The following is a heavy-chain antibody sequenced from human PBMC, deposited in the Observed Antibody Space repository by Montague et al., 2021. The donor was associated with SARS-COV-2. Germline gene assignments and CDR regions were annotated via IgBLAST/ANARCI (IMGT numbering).Heavy chain of an antibody. CDR2: IYHNGST. CDR3: AKVAGSHDTFDI. V-gene: IGHV4-38-2*02. J-gene: IGHJ3*02. CDR1: GYSISTGYY. D-gene: IGHD6-19*01. Sequence: SETRSLTCTVSGYSISTGYYWGWIRQPPGKGLEWIGTIYHNGSTYFNPSLKSRVTISVDTSKNQFSLNLSSVTAADTAVYYCAKVAGSHDTFDIWGRRTMVTVSS.